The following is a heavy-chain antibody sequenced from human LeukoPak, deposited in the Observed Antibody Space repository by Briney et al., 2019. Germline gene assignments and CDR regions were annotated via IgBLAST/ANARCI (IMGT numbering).Heavy chain of an antibody. J-gene: IGHJ4*02. CDR1: GFSFKSFG. Sequence: GGSLRLSCAASGFSFKSFGMHWVRQSPGKGLEWVAFIKEDQSNLYYAESVKGRFSISRDNSKTTLYLQVNSLRPEDTAIYYCAKDSCGGDCHYGLLDYWGQGTLLTVSS. CDR3: AKDSCGGDCHYGLLDY. D-gene: IGHD2-21*02. CDR2: IKEDQSNL. V-gene: IGHV3-30*02.